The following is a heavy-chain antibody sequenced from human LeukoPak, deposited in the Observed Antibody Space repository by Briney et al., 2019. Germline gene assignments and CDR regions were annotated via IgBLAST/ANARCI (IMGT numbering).Heavy chain of an antibody. J-gene: IGHJ4*02. Sequence: SETLSLTCAVSGYSISSGYYWGWIRQPPGKGLEWIGNIYNSGSTDYNPSLKSRVTISVDTSKNQFSLRLSSVTAADTAVYYCARRRVDSGNRHFDYWGQGTLVTVSS. V-gene: IGHV4-38-2*01. D-gene: IGHD1-26*01. CDR3: ARRRVDSGNRHFDY. CDR2: IYNSGST. CDR1: GYSISSGYY.